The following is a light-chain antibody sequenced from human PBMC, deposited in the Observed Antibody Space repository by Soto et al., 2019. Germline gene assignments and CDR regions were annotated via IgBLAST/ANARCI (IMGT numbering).Light chain of an antibody. CDR3: SSYTTSNTLYV. Sequence: QSALTQPASVSGSPGQSITISCTGTRSDVGGYNYVSWYQQYPGKAPKLMIYDVINRPSGVSNRFSGSKSGNTASLTISGLRAEDEADYYCSSYTTSNTLYVFGTGTKLTVL. J-gene: IGLJ1*01. V-gene: IGLV2-14*01. CDR2: DVI. CDR1: RSDVGGYNY.